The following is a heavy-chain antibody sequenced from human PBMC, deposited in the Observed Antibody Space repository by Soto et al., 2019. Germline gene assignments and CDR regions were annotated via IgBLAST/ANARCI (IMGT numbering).Heavy chain of an antibody. D-gene: IGHD3-9*01. CDR2: INPNSGGT. CDR1: GYSFIGYY. Sequence: ASVKVSFKASGYSFIGYYMHWVRQAPGQGLEWMGWINPNSGGTNYAQKFQGWVTMTRDTSISTAYMELSRLRSDDTAVYYCARDHFDILTGSPHYGIDVWGQGTTVTVSS. V-gene: IGHV1-2*04. J-gene: IGHJ6*02. CDR3: ARDHFDILTGSPHYGIDV.